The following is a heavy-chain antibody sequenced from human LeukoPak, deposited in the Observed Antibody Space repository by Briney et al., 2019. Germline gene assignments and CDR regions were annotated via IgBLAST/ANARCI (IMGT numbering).Heavy chain of an antibody. CDR1: GYTFTGYY. CDR2: INPNSGGT. V-gene: IGHV1-2*02. Sequence: GASVKVSCKAPGYTFTGYYMHWVRQAPGQGLEWMGWINPNSGGTNYAQKFQGRVTMTRDTSISTAYMELSRLRSDDTAVYYCARTYSSGWYWFDPWGQGTLVTVSS. J-gene: IGHJ5*02. CDR3: ARTYSSGWYWFDP. D-gene: IGHD6-19*01.